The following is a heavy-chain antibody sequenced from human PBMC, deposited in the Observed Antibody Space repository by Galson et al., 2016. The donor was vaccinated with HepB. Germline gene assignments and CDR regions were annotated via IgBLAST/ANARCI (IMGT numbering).Heavy chain of an antibody. Sequence: SLRLSCAVPDFSVSVSYMSWVRQAPGKGLEWVSVLYRGGYTNYADSVKGRFTISRDNSKNTLYLQMNSLRADDTAVYYCARLGANPSCLGGSCYRRFDSWGQGIMVTVSS. CDR3: ARLGANPSCLGGSCYRRFDS. V-gene: IGHV3-53*01. J-gene: IGHJ5*01. D-gene: IGHD2-15*01. CDR1: DFSVSVSY. CDR2: LYRGGYT.